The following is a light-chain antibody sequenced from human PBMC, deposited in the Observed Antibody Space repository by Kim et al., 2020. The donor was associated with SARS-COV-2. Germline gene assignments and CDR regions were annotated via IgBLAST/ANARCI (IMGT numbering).Light chain of an antibody. CDR3: QSYYNTEWV. V-gene: IGLV6-57*03. CDR2: EDD. CDR1: SGSIASNY. J-gene: IGLJ3*02. Sequence: GNTVTISCTRSSGSIASNYVQWFQQRPASAPTTVIFEDDHRPSGVPDRFSGSIDRSSNSASLTISGLETEDEADYYCQSYYNTEWVLGGGTKVTVL.